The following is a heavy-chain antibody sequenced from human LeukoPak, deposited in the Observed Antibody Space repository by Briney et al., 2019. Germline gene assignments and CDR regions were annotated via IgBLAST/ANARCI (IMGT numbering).Heavy chain of an antibody. CDR1: GYTFTSYA. CDR2: INAGNGNT. D-gene: IGHD3-10*01. V-gene: IGHV1-3*01. Sequence: ASVKVSCKASGYTFTSYAMHWVRQAPGQRLEWMGWINAGNGNTKYSQKFQGRVTITRDTSASTAYMELSSPRSEDTAVYYCARDQGSYYNVPLDYWGQGTLVTVSS. J-gene: IGHJ4*02. CDR3: ARDQGSYYNVPLDY.